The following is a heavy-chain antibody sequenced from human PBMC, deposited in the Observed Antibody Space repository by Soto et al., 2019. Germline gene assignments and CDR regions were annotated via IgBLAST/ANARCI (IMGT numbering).Heavy chain of an antibody. CDR1: GFTFDDYA. V-gene: IGHV3-9*01. Sequence: EVQLVESGGGLVQPGRSLRLSCAASGFTFDDYAMHWVRQAPGKGLEWVSGISWNSGSIGYADSVKGRFTISRDNDKNSLYLKMISLRAEDTALYYCAKDKSSGSSGYYYYMDVWGKGTTVTVSS. CDR2: ISWNSGSI. CDR3: AKDKSSGSSGYYYYMDV. J-gene: IGHJ6*03. D-gene: IGHD6-19*01.